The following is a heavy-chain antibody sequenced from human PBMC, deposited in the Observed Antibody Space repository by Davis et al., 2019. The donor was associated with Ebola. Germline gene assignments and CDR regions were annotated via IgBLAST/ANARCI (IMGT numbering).Heavy chain of an antibody. CDR1: GGSISSHNW. Sequence: MPSETLSLTCTVSGGSISSHNWWSWVRQSPGQGLEWTGEIYDSGSTNYNPSLKTRVTISVDTSKNQFSLNLTSVTAADTAVYFCARLRSPRDDAFDIWGQGTLVTVSS. D-gene: IGHD1-14*01. CDR3: ARLRSPRDDAFDI. V-gene: IGHV4-4*02. J-gene: IGHJ3*02. CDR2: IYDSGST.